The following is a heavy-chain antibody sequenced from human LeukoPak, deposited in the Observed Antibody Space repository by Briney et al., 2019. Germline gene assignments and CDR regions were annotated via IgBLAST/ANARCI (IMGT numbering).Heavy chain of an antibody. CDR3: ARVYRVAAAGGRDY. D-gene: IGHD6-13*01. CDR2: IYHSGST. CDR1: GGSISSGGYY. J-gene: IGHJ4*02. Sequence: SQTLSLTCTVSGGSISSGGYYWGWIRQPPGKGLEWIGSIYHSGSTYYNPSLKSRVTISVDTSKNQFSLKLSSVTAADTAVYYCARVYRVAAAGGRDYWGQGTLVTVSS. V-gene: IGHV4-39*07.